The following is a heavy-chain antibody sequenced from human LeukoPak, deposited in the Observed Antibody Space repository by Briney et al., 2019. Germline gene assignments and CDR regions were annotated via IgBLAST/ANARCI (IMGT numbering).Heavy chain of an antibody. Sequence: GGSLRLSCAASGFTFSSYAMHWVRQAPGKGLEWVAVISYDGSNKYYADSVKGRFTISRDNSKNTLYLQMNSLRAEDTAVYYCASTGYAPFPASDYWGQGTLVTVSS. CDR1: GFTFSSYA. V-gene: IGHV3-30-3*01. J-gene: IGHJ4*02. D-gene: IGHD2-8*01. CDR2: ISYDGSNK. CDR3: ASTGYAPFPASDY.